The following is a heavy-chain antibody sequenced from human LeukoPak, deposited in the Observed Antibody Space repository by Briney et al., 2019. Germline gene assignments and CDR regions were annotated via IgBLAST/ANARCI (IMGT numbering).Heavy chain of an antibody. CDR2: IYYSGST. D-gene: IGHD6-19*01. J-gene: IGHJ4*02. CDR3: ARGESSGWFVY. CDR1: GGSISSYY. V-gene: IGHV4-59*01. Sequence: SETLSLTCTVSGGSISSYYWSWIRQPPGKGLEWIGYIYYSGSTNYNPSLKSRVTISVDTSKNQFSLKLSSVTAADAAVYYCARGESSGWFVYWGQGTLVTVSS.